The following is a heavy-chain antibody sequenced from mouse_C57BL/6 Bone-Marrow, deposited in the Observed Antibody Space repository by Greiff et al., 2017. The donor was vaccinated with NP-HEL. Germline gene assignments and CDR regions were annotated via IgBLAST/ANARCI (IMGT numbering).Heavy chain of an antibody. CDR2: INPNNGGT. D-gene: IGHD2-2*01. CDR3: AREGYTRLRRGDV. V-gene: IGHV1-26*01. CDR1: GYTFTDYY. J-gene: IGHJ1*03. Sequence: EVQLQQSGPELVKPGASVKISCKASGYTFTDYYMNWVKQSHGKSLEWIGDINPNNGGTSYNQKFKGKATLTVDKSSSTAYMELRSLTSEDSAVYYCAREGYTRLRRGDVWGTGTTVTVSS.